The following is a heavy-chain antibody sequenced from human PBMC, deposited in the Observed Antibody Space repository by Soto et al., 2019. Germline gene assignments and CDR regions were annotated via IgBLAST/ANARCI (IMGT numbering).Heavy chain of an antibody. CDR3: ALGSTLGYWSGGSCSPNDY. CDR1: GGTFSSYA. D-gene: IGHD2-15*01. V-gene: IGHV1-18*01. J-gene: IGHJ4*02. Sequence: GASVKVSCKASGGTFSSYAISWVRQAPGQGLEWMGWISAYNGNTNYAQKLQGRVTMTTDTSTSTAYMELRSLRSDDTAMYYCALGSTLGYWSGGSCSPNDYWGQGTLVTGSS. CDR2: ISAYNGNT.